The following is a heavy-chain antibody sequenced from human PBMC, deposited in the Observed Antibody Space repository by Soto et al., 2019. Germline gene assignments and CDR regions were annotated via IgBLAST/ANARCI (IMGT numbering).Heavy chain of an antibody. D-gene: IGHD2-15*01. J-gene: IGHJ4*02. CDR1: GFSLSTSGMR. V-gene: IGHV2-70*04. Sequence: GSGPTLVNPTQTLTLTCTFSGFSLSTSGMRVSWIRQPPGKALEWLARIDWDDDKFYNTSLKTRLTISKDSSKNQVVLTMANMDPVDTATYYCARMFHCSGGTCPFDYWGQGALVTVSS. CDR3: ARMFHCSGGTCPFDY. CDR2: IDWDDDK.